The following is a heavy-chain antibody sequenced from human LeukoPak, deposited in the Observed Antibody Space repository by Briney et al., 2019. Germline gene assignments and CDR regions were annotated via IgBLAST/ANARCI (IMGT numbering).Heavy chain of an antibody. D-gene: IGHD5-18*01. J-gene: IGHJ4*02. Sequence: SETLSLTCSVSGASISAYHWSWIRQPAGKGLEWIGRIYSSGRTNYIPSLKSRLTMSVDTSKNQFSLKLNSVAAADTAVYYCARDYSYPDYWGQGTLVTVSS. CDR3: ARDYSYPDY. CDR2: IYSSGRT. CDR1: GASISAYH. V-gene: IGHV4-4*07.